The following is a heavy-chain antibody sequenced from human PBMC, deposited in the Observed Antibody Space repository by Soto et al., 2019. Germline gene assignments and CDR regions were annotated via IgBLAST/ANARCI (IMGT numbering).Heavy chain of an antibody. CDR3: ARDRGYSGYDSPRFYYGMDV. J-gene: IGHJ6*02. CDR1: GFTFSSYG. CDR2: IWYDGSNK. V-gene: IGHV3-33*01. D-gene: IGHD5-12*01. Sequence: GGSLRLSCAASGFTFSSYGMHWVRQAPCKGLEWVAVIWYDGSNKWYADSVKGRFTISRDNSKNTLYLQMNSLRAEDTALYSCARDRGYSGYDSPRFYYGMDVWGQGTTVTVSS.